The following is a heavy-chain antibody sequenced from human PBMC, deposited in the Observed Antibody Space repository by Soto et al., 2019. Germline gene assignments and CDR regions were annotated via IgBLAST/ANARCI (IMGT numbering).Heavy chain of an antibody. D-gene: IGHD1-26*01. J-gene: IGHJ6*02. CDR3: ARSVDVGALYYGVDV. CDR2: TVPSYGTA. Sequence: SVKVSCKASGGTFRSYGINWVRQAPGQGLEWMGGTVPSYGTANYAQKFQGRLTITADTSTSTAYMELSSLRYEDTAVYYCARSVDVGALYYGVDVWGQGTTVTVSS. CDR1: GGTFRSYG. V-gene: IGHV1-69*06.